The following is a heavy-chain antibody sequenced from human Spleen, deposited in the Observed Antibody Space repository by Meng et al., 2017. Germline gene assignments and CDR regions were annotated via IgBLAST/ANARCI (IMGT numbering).Heavy chain of an antibody. CDR3: ARGCRSGYYLINAFDT. J-gene: IGHJ3*02. CDR1: GYTFTAYN. D-gene: IGHD3-22*01. V-gene: IGHV1-2*06. CDR2: INPNSATA. Sequence: ASVKVSCKASGYTFTAYNIHWVRQAPGQGLEWMGRINPNSATANIAQRFQGRVTITMDTSISTAYMELSRLRSDDTAVYYCARGCRSGYYLINAFDTWGQGTMVTVSS.